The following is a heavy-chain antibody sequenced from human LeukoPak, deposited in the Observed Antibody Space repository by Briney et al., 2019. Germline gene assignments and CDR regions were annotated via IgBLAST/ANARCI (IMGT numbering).Heavy chain of an antibody. CDR2: ISSSSSYI. V-gene: IGHV3-21*01. CDR1: GFTFRSYS. J-gene: IGHJ3*02. D-gene: IGHD3-22*01. Sequence: GGSLRLSCAASGFTFRSYSMNWVRQAPGKGLEWVSSISSSSSYIYYADSVKGRFTISRDYAKNSLYLQMNSLRAKDTAVYYSAKDWSYYDSSGYSHAFDIWGQGTMVTLSS. CDR3: AKDWSYYDSSGYSHAFDI.